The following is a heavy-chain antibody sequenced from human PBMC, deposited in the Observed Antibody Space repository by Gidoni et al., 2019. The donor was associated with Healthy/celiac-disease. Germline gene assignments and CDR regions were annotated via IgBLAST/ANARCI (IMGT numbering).Heavy chain of an antibody. CDR1: GFTFSSYG. CDR2: IWYDGSNK. V-gene: IGHV3-33*01. J-gene: IGHJ6*02. CDR3: ARDKFLYGMDV. Sequence: QVQLVESGGGVVQPGRSLRLSCAASGFTFSSYGMHWVRQAPGKGLEWVAVIWYDGSNKYYADSVKGRFTISRDNSKNTLYLQMNSLRAEDTAVYYCARDKFLYGMDVWGQGTTVTVSS.